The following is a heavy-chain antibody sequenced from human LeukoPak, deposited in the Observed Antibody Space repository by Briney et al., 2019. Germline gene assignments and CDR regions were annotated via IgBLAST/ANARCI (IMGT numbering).Heavy chain of an antibody. Sequence: ASVKVSCKASGYTFTSYDINWVRQATGQGLEWMGWMNPNRGNTGYAQKFQGRVTMTRNTSISTAYMELSSLRSEDTAVYYCARRILTQDSSGYYSAYYYYYGMDVWGQGTTVTVSS. J-gene: IGHJ6*02. CDR2: MNPNRGNT. CDR1: GYTFTSYD. V-gene: IGHV1-8*01. CDR3: ARRILTQDSSGYYSAYYYYYGMDV. D-gene: IGHD3-22*01.